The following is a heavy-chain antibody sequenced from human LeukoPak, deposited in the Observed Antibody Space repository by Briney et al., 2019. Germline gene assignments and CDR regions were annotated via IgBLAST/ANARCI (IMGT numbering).Heavy chain of an antibody. CDR2: ISGSGGST. J-gene: IGHJ4*02. CDR1: GFTFSSYA. V-gene: IGHV3-23*01. D-gene: IGHD1-26*01. CDR3: SKGAGYTGVLDHAF. Sequence: GGSLRLSCAASGFTFSSYAMSWVRQAPGKGLEWVSAISGSGGSTYYADSVKGRFTISRDNSKNMVDLQMSSLRVEDTAVYYCSKGAGYTGVLDHAFWGQGTLVTVSS.